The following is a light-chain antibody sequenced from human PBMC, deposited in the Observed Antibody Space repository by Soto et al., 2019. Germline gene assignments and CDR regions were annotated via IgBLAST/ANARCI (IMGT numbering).Light chain of an antibody. CDR1: QSISTW. CDR3: QHYDTYLWT. V-gene: IGKV1-5*01. Sequence: DIQMTQSPSTLSASVGDRVTITCRASQSISTWLAWYQQKPGKAPNLLIYDASTLESGVPLRFSGSGSGTEFTLTISSLQPEDFATYYCQHYDTYLWTFGQGTKVDIK. J-gene: IGKJ1*01. CDR2: DAS.